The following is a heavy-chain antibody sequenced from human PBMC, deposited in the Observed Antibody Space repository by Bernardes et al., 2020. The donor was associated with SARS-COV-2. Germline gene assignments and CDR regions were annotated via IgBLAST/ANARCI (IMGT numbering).Heavy chain of an antibody. CDR1: GYTFTSYG. V-gene: IGHV1-18*01. Sequence: ASVKVSCKASGYTFTSYGISWVRQAPGQGLEWMGWISAYNGNTNYAQKLQGRVTMTTDTSTSTSYMELSSLRSDDTAVYYCTTSLSLTVVVYAFDMWGQGTTVIVSS. CDR3: TTSLSLTVVVYAFDM. J-gene: IGHJ3*02. CDR2: ISAYNGNT. D-gene: IGHD3-22*01.